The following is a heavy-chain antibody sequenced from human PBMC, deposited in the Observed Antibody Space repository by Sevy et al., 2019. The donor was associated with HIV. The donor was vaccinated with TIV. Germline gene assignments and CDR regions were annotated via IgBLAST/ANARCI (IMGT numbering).Heavy chain of an antibody. CDR3: ARDREFYDHGEYGPTSAPDL. J-gene: IGHJ5*02. D-gene: IGHD4-17*01. V-gene: IGHV3-33*08. Sequence: GGSLRLSCEASGFPFTNHGVHWVRQAPGKGLAWVALMWFDGSNKYHAVSVKGRFTVSRDDSKNTLYLQMNSLRADDTAIYYCARDREFYDHGEYGPTSAPDLWGQRTLVTVSS. CDR1: GFPFTNHG. CDR2: MWFDGSNK.